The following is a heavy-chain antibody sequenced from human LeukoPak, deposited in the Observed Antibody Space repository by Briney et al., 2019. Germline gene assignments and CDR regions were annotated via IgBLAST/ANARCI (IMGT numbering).Heavy chain of an antibody. V-gene: IGHV3-23*01. CDR3: ARPGITVVIVGPYYFDY. CDR2: ISGTGDST. J-gene: IGHJ4*02. CDR1: GFTFSSYA. D-gene: IGHD2-21*01. Sequence: PGGSLRLSCAASGFTFSSYAVSWVRQAPGKGLEWVATISGTGDSTYYADSVKGRFSISRDNSRNTLYLQMNRLTGDDTAVYFCARPGITVVIVGPYYFDYWGPGTLVTASS.